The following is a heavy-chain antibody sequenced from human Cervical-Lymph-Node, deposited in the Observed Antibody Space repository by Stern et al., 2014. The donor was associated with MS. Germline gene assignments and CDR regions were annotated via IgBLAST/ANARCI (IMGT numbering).Heavy chain of an antibody. D-gene: IGHD5-24*01. CDR1: GGSISSGEYY. V-gene: IGHV4-30-4*01. CDR3: SRDADAYSLVFGY. CDR2: IHYSGTT. J-gene: IGHJ4*02. Sequence: HVQLQESGPGLVKPSQTLSLTCAVSGGSISSGEYYWSWIRQSPGKGLEWIGYIHYSGTTYYNPSLKSRVSMSVDTSKNQFSLKLSSVTAADTAVYYCSRDADAYSLVFGYWGRGTLVTVSS.